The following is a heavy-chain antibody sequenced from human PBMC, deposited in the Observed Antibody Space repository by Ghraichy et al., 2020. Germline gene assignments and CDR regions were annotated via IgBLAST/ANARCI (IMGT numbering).Heavy chain of an antibody. J-gene: IGHJ4*02. CDR2: ISGGGDSS. CDR3: AKRFLISSSFIDS. CDR1: GFTFSSYS. V-gene: IGHV3-23*01. Sequence: GGSLRLSCATSGFTFSSYSMTWVRQAPGKGLEWVSEISGGGDSSNYADSLKGRFTISRDNSKNTLYLQMNSLRVEDTAIYYCAKRFLISSSFIDSGGQGTLVTVSS. D-gene: IGHD6-6*01.